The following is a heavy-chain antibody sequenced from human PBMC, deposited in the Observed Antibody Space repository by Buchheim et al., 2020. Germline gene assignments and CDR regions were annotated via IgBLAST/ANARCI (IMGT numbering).Heavy chain of an antibody. Sequence: QVQLVESGGGVVQPGRSLRLSCAASGFTFSSYAMHWVRQAPGKGLEWVAVISYDGSNKYYADSVKGRFTISRDNSKNTLYLQMNSLRAEDTAVYYCARDQRRDGYMACAFDIWGQGT. CDR2: ISYDGSNK. CDR3: ARDQRRDGYMACAFDI. D-gene: IGHD5-24*01. CDR1: GFTFSSYA. J-gene: IGHJ3*02. V-gene: IGHV3-30-3*01.